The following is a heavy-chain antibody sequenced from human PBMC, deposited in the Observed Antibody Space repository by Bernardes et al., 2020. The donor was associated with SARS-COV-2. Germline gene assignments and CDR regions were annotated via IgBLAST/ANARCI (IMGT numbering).Heavy chain of an antibody. CDR2: IWYDGSNK. Sequence: GGSLRLSCAASGFTFSSYGMHWVRQAPGKGLEWVAVIWYDGSNKYYADSVKGRFTISRDNSKNTLYLQMNSLRADDTAVYYCAGTIGGYYGMDVWGQGTTVTVSS. V-gene: IGHV3-33*01. D-gene: IGHD2-2*01. CDR3: AGTIGGYYGMDV. CDR1: GFTFSSYG. J-gene: IGHJ6*02.